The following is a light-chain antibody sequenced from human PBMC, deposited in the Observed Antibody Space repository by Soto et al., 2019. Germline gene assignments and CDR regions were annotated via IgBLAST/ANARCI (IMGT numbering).Light chain of an antibody. Sequence: EIVLTQSPASLSLSPGGRATLSCRASQTVGHSLAWYQRRPGQAPRLLISQASNGATGVPSRFGGSGSGTDFTLTINSLEPEDFAVYYCQQYTSWPITFGQGTRLEIK. CDR1: QTVGHS. J-gene: IGKJ5*01. CDR3: QQYTSWPIT. V-gene: IGKV3-11*01. CDR2: QAS.